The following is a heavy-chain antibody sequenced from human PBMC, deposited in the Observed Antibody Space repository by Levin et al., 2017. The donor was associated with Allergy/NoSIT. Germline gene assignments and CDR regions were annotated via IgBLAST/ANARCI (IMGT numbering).Heavy chain of an antibody. J-gene: IGHJ3*01. CDR1: GFTFRDYW. CDR3: ARHLRGDSAYEAFDV. D-gene: IGHD5-12*01. CDR2: INEDGSQK. V-gene: IGHV3-7*03. Sequence: ETLSLTCAASGFTFRDYWMTWARQTPGRGLEWVASINEDGSQKNYLDSVKGRFTISRDNAKDSVDLQMDYLRDDDTALYYCARHLRGDSAYEAFDVWGHGTMVTFSS.